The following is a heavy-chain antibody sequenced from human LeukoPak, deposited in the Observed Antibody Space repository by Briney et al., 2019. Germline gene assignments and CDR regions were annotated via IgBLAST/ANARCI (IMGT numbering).Heavy chain of an antibody. V-gene: IGHV3-30-3*01. CDR1: GFTFSNYA. CDR2: ISYDGSNK. Sequence: GGSLRLSCAASGFTFSNYAMHWVRQAPGKGLEWVAVISYDGSNKYDADSVKGRFTISRDNSKNTLYLQMNSLRAEDTAVYYCARDRGYSGYDGLDYWGQGTLVTVSS. D-gene: IGHD5-12*01. J-gene: IGHJ4*02. CDR3: ARDRGYSGYDGLDY.